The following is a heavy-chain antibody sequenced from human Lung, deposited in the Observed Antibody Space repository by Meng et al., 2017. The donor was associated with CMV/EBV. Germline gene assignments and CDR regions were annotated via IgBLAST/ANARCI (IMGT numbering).Heavy chain of an antibody. D-gene: IGHD3-22*01. CDR2: IISEADGGTT. CDR3: ATDLYYDDSGLRDY. CDR1: FTFSNAW. Sequence: FTFSNAWMSWVRQAPGKGLEWVGRIISEADGGTTQQDEPVKGRFTISRDDSKNTLYLQMNSLKTEDTAMYYCATDLYYDDSGLRDYWGRGTLVTVSS. V-gene: IGHV3-15*01. J-gene: IGHJ4*02.